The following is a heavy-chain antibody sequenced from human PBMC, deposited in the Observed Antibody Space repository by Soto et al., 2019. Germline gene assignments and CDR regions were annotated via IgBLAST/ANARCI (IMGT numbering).Heavy chain of an antibody. D-gene: IGHD1-1*01. CDR3: ARDNWNSY. J-gene: IGHJ4*02. Sequence: EVQLVESGGGLVQPGGSLRLSCVASGFTFNIYWMHWVRQAPGKGLEWVSRIDNDGSATTYAASVKGRFTISRYNAKNTLFLQMNTLRVDDTAVSYCARDNWNSYWGQGTLVTVSS. V-gene: IGHV3-74*01. CDR1: GFTFNIYW. CDR2: IDNDGSAT.